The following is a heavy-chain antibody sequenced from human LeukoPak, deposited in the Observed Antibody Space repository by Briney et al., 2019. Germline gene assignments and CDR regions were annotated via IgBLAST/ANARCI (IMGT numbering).Heavy chain of an antibody. CDR2: IVPIFGTA. Sequence: SVKVSCKASGYTFTSYGISWVRQAPGQGLEWMGGIVPIFGTATYAQKFQGRVTITTDESTRTAYMELSSLRSEDTSVYYCARLNYFDSSPYFDCWGQGTLVTVSS. CDR1: GYTFTSYG. J-gene: IGHJ4*02. CDR3: ARLNYFDSSPYFDC. D-gene: IGHD3-22*01. V-gene: IGHV1-69*05.